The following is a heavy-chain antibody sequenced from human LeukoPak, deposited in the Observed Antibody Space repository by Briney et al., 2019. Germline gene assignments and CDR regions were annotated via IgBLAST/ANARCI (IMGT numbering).Heavy chain of an antibody. Sequence: PSETLSLTCAVYGGSFSGYYWSWIRQPPGKGLEWIGEINHSGSTNYNPSLKSRVTISVDTSKNRFSLKLSSVTAADAAAYYCARHSSFFSPLYPWGQGTLVTVSS. CDR3: ARHSSFFSPLYP. CDR1: GGSFSGYY. D-gene: IGHD1-26*01. CDR2: INHSGST. V-gene: IGHV4-34*01. J-gene: IGHJ5*02.